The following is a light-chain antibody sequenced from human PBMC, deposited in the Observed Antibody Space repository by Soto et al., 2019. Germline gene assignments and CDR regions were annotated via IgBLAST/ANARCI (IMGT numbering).Light chain of an antibody. Sequence: IHMTQSPSSLSESVGDRVTLACRASQSIRNDLGWYQQKPGKAPKPLIYDASSLESGVPARFSGSRSGTEFNLTISSLQPDDVGTYYCQQYNTHSGTFGQGTKVDIK. CDR2: DAS. CDR3: QQYNTHSGT. CDR1: QSIRND. V-gene: IGKV1-5*01. J-gene: IGKJ1*01.